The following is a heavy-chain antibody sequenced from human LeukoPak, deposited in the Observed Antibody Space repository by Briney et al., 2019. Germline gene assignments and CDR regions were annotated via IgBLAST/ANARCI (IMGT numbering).Heavy chain of an antibody. J-gene: IGHJ4*02. V-gene: IGHV3-23*01. CDR2: ISGSGGST. Sequence: GGSLRLSCAASGFTFSSYAMSWVRQAPGKGLEGVSAISGSGGSTYYADSVKGRFTISRDNSKNTLYLQMNSLRAGDTAVYYCAKNVAGYCSSTSCPWNFDYWGQGTLVTVSS. CDR1: GFTFSSYA. CDR3: AKNVAGYCSSTSCPWNFDY. D-gene: IGHD2-2*03.